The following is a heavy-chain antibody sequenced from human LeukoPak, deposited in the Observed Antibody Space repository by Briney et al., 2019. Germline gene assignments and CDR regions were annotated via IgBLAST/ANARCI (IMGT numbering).Heavy chain of an antibody. CDR1: GGTFSIYA. Sequence: ASVKVSCKASGGTFSIYAMSWVRQAPGQGLEWMGWINPNSGGTNYAQKFQGRVTMTRDTSISTAYMELSRLRSDDTAVYYCASPQESSGFDYWGQGTLVTVSS. V-gene: IGHV1-2*02. CDR3: ASPQESSGFDY. CDR2: INPNSGGT. J-gene: IGHJ4*02. D-gene: IGHD6-25*01.